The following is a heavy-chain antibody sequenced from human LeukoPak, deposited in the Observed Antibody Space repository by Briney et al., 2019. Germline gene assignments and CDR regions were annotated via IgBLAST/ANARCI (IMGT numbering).Heavy chain of an antibody. Sequence: ASVKVSCKSSGYTFTGYYMHWVRQAPGQGLEWMGWINPNSGGTNYAQKFQGRVTMTSDTSISTAYMELSRLRYDDTAVYYCARSRGGDGYNHDYWGQGTLVTVSS. J-gene: IGHJ4*02. CDR3: ARSRGGDGYNHDY. CDR1: GYTFTGYY. D-gene: IGHD5-24*01. V-gene: IGHV1-2*02. CDR2: INPNSGGT.